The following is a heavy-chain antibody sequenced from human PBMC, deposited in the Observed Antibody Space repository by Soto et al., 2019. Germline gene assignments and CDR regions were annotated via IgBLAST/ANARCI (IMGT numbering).Heavy chain of an antibody. CDR2: INSDGSSI. J-gene: IGHJ4*02. CDR1: GFTFSRYW. D-gene: IGHD5-12*01. Sequence: EVQLVESGGDLVQPGGFLRLSCATSGFTFSRYWMHWVRQVPGKGLVCVSRINSDGSSISYSVSVKGRFTSSRDNAQNTLYLQLNSLRVEDSAVYYCASLPVDKVTSLDYWGQGTLVSVSS. CDR3: ASLPVDKVTSLDY. V-gene: IGHV3-74*01.